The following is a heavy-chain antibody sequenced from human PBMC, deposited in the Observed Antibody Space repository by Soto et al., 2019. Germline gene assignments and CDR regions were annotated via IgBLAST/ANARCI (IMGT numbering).Heavy chain of an antibody. Sequence: QVQLVQSGAEVKKPGSSVKVSCKASGGTFSSYAISWVRQAPGQGLEWMGGIIPIIGTANYAQKFQGRVTITADKSTSTAYMELSSLRSEDTAVYYCARALTAMVTGYYGMDVWGQGTTVTVSS. J-gene: IGHJ6*02. CDR1: GGTFSSYA. V-gene: IGHV1-69*06. D-gene: IGHD5-18*01. CDR2: IIPIIGTA. CDR3: ARALTAMVTGYYGMDV.